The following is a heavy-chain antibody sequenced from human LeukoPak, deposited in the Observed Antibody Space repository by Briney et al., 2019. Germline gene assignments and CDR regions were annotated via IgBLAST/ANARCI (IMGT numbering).Heavy chain of an antibody. Sequence: GGSLRLSCAASGFTFSSYSMHWARQTPGKGLEWVALISYDGSSKYYADSVRGRFTISRDNSKNTLFLQMNSLGTEDTAVFYCAKPVGHHCPGINCGGNSYDYWGQGTLVTVSS. J-gene: IGHJ4*02. CDR2: ISYDGSSK. CDR1: GFTFSSYS. CDR3: AKPVGHHCPGINCGGNSYDY. V-gene: IGHV3-30-3*02. D-gene: IGHD2-8*02.